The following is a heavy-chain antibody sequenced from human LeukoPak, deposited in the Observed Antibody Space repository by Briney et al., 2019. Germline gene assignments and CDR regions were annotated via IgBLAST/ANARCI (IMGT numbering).Heavy chain of an antibody. D-gene: IGHD3-9*01. CDR1: GFTFDDYA. V-gene: IGHV3-9*01. CDR2: ISWNSGSI. J-gene: IGHJ4*02. Sequence: GGSLRLSCAASGFTFDDYAMHWVRQAPGKGLEWVSGISWNSGSIGYADSVKGRFTISRDNAKNSLYLQMNSLRAEDTALYYCAKGENYDILTARLDYWGQGTLVTASS. CDR3: AKGENYDILTARLDY.